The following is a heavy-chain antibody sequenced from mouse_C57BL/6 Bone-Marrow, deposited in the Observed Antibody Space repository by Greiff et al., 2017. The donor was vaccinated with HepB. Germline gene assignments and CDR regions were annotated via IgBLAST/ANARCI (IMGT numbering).Heavy chain of an antibody. Sequence: VQRVESGPELVKPGASVKISCKASGYAFSSSWMNWVKQRPGKGLEWIGRIYPGDGDTNYNGKFKGKATLTADKSSSTAYMQLSSLTSEDSAVYFCASAGGVDYWGQGTTLTVSS. CDR3: ASAGGVDY. J-gene: IGHJ2*01. V-gene: IGHV1-82*01. CDR1: GYAFSSSW. CDR2: IYPGDGDT.